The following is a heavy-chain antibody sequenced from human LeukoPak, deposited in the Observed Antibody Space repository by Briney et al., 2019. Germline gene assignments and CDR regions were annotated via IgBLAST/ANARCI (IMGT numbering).Heavy chain of an antibody. J-gene: IGHJ4*02. V-gene: IGHV3-30*02. CDR1: GFTFTTYG. CDR2: IRYDGSNK. CDR3: AKILRGSGYVPY. Sequence: GGSLRLSCAASGFTFTTYGMHWVRQAPGKGLEWVAFIRYDGSNKYYADSVKGRFTISRDNSKNTLYLQMNSLRAEDTAVYYCAKILRGSGYVPYWGQGTLVTVSS. D-gene: IGHD5-12*01.